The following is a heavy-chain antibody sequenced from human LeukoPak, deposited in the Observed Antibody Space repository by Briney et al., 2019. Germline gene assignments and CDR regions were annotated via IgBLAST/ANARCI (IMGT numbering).Heavy chain of an antibody. D-gene: IGHD1-1*01. CDR3: ARLGRYNWTDRHYFDY. J-gene: IGHJ4*02. Sequence: SVKVSCKASGGTFSSYAISWVRQAPGQGLEWMGRIIPILGIANYAQKFQGRVTITADKSTSTAYMELSSLRSEDTAVYYCARLGRYNWTDRHYFDYWGQGTLVTVSS. CDR1: GGTFSSYA. CDR2: IIPILGIA. V-gene: IGHV1-69*04.